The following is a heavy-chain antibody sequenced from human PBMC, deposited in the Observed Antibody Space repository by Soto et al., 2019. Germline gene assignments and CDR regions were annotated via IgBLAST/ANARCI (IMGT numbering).Heavy chain of an antibody. CDR1: GFSLTTSGVG. Sequence: QITLKESGPTLVKPTQTLTLTCSFSGFSLTTSGVGVGWIRQPPGKALEWLALVYWNDDKRYSPSLKSRLTITKDTSRNLVVLTMTNMDPVDTATSFCAHSPYQETIHFWGQGTLVTVSS. V-gene: IGHV2-5*01. J-gene: IGHJ4*02. CDR2: VYWNDDK. D-gene: IGHD3-3*02. CDR3: AHSPYQETIHF.